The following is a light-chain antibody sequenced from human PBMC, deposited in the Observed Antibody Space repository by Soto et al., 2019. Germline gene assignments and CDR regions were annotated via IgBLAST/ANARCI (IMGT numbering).Light chain of an antibody. Sequence: EILMTQSPATLSVSPGDRATLSCRASQSVSSDLAWYQQKPGQAPRLLIFGASTRATDIPARFSGSGSGTEFTLTISSLQSEDFAVYYCQQFYSPVLSFGGGTRVELK. CDR2: GAS. CDR1: QSVSSD. V-gene: IGKV3-15*01. CDR3: QQFYSPVLS. J-gene: IGKJ4*01.